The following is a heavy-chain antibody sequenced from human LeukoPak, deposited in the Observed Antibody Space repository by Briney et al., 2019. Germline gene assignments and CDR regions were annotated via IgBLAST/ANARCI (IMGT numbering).Heavy chain of an antibody. D-gene: IGHD3-9*01. CDR1: GFTFSNAW. V-gene: IGHV3-15*01. CDR3: TTDCRYYDTWTGYYARGIDY. Sequence: GGSLRLSCAASGFTFSNAWMSWVRQAPGKGLEWVGRIKSKTDGGTTDYAAPVKGRFTISRDDSKNTLYLQMNSLKTEDTAVYYCTTDCRYYDTWTGYYARGIDYWGQGTLVTGAS. CDR2: IKSKTDGGTT. J-gene: IGHJ4*02.